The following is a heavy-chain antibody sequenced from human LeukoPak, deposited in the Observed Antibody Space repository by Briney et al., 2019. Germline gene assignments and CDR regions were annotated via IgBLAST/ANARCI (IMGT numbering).Heavy chain of an antibody. D-gene: IGHD3-10*01. V-gene: IGHV1-46*01. J-gene: IGHJ4*02. CDR3: ARAPFGIGPFDY. Sequence: ASVKVSCKASGYTFTSYYMHWVRQAPGQGLEWVGIINPSGGSTSYAQKFQGRVTMTRDTSTSTVYMELSSLRSEDTAVYYCARAPFGIGPFDYWGQGTLVTVSS. CDR1: GYTFTSYY. CDR2: INPSGGST.